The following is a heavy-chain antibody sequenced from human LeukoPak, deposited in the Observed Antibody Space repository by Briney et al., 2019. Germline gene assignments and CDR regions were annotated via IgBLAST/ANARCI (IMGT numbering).Heavy chain of an antibody. D-gene: IGHD4-17*01. Sequence: GGSLRLSCAASGFTFSIYSMNWVRQAPGKGLEWVSSISSSGSYIYYADSVKGRFTISRDNAKISLDLQMNSLRADDTAVYYCARDYYGDYVFDYWGQGALVTVSS. CDR2: ISSSGSYI. CDR3: ARDYYGDYVFDY. V-gene: IGHV3-21*01. CDR1: GFTFSIYS. J-gene: IGHJ4*02.